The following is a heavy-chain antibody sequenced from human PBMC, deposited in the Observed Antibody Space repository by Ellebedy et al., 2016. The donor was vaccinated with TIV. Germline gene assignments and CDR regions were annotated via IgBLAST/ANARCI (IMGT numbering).Heavy chain of an antibody. CDR1: GYTLTELS. V-gene: IGHV1-24*01. CDR3: ARVGWFDP. Sequence: ASVKVSXXVSGYTLTELSMHWVRQAPGKGLEWMGGFDPEDGETIYAQKFQGRVTMTTDTSTSTAYMELRSLRSDDTAVYYCARVGWFDPWGQGTLVTVSS. CDR2: FDPEDGET. J-gene: IGHJ5*02.